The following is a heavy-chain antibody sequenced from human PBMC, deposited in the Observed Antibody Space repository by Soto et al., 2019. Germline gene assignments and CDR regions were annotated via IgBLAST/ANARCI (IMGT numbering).Heavy chain of an antibody. CDR1: GFSLSTNEVG. D-gene: IGHD2-21*01. V-gene: IGHV2-5*01. CDR3: ARWGQHIPPYYFDY. J-gene: IGHJ4*02. CDR2: IYWHGDK. Sequence: QITLKESGPTLVKPTQTLTLTYTFSGFSLSTNEVGVGWIRQPPGKALEWLALIYWHGDKRYSPSLKSRLTITKDTSKKQVVITMTNMDPVDTATYFCARWGQHIPPYYFDYWGQGTLVTVSS.